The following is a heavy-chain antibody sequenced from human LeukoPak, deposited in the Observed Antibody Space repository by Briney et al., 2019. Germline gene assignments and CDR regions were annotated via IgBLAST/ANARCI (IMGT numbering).Heavy chain of an antibody. D-gene: IGHD5-18*01. CDR3: AREVPEYSYGYGFYYYYYMDV. V-gene: IGHV4-34*01. Sequence: PSETLSLTCAVYGGSFSGYYWSWIRQPPGKGLEWIGEINHSGSTNYNPSLKSRVTISVDTSKNQFSLKLSSVTAADTAVYYCAREVPEYSYGYGFYYYYYMDVWGKGTTVTVSS. CDR1: GGSFSGYY. CDR2: INHSGST. J-gene: IGHJ6*03.